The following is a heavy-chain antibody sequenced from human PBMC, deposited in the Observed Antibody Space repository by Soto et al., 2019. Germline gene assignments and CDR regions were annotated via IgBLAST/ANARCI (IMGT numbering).Heavy chain of an antibody. V-gene: IGHV1-18*01. CDR3: ARGRYGDY. Sequence: QVHLVQSGAEVKKPGASVKVSCKASGYTFTSYGITWVRQAPGQGLEGMGWISAHNGNTDYAQKLQGRVIVTRYTSTSTAYMELRSLRSDDTAVYYCARGRYGDYWGQGALVTVSS. CDR2: ISAHNGNT. CDR1: GYTFTSYG. J-gene: IGHJ4*02. D-gene: IGHD1-1*01.